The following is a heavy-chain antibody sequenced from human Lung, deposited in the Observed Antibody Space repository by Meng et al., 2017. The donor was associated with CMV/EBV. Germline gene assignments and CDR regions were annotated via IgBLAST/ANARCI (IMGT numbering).Heavy chain of an antibody. V-gene: IGHV4-39*01. CDR1: GCSISSRCDS. Sequence: PQLQRLGPRLVRPLATRPFACPVPGCSISSRCDSWGWFRQPPGGRLEWIGSVVYSGPTCYTSSLKSRVSISVDTSKNQFSLKLSSVTAVDPAVYYCARHHHSPTFDYWGQGTLVTVSS. CDR2: VVYSGPT. J-gene: IGHJ4*02. D-gene: IGHD1-14*01. CDR3: ARHHHSPTFDY.